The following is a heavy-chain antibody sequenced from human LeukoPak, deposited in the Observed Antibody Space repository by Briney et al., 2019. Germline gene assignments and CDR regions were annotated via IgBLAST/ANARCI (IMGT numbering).Heavy chain of an antibody. V-gene: IGHV3-48*02. J-gene: IGHJ4*01. Sequence: GGALRLSCSASGFTFSSYSMDWVRQAPGKVLEWLSYITSSSGTLYYADSVKGRFTVSRDNAKNSLYLQMNSLRDEDTAVYYCARDRTTLIDYWGQGIQVTVSS. CDR1: GFTFSSYS. CDR2: ITSSSGTL. CDR3: ARDRTTLIDY. D-gene: IGHD1-14*01.